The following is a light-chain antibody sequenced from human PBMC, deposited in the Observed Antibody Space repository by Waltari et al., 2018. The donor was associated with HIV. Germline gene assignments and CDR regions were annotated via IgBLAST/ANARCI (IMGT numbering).Light chain of an antibody. V-gene: IGKV1-5*03. Sequence: DIQMTQSPSTLSASVGARVAITCRASHSISSWLSWYQQKPGKAPKLLIYKASSLESGVPSRFSGSGSGTEFTLTISSLQPDDFATYYCQQYNGSPYTFGQGTKLEIK. CDR1: HSISSW. J-gene: IGKJ2*01. CDR3: QQYNGSPYT. CDR2: KAS.